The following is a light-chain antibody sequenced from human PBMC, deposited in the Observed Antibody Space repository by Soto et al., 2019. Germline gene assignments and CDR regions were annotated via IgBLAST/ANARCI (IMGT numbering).Light chain of an antibody. CDR2: EVT. V-gene: IGLV2-14*01. CDR3: SSYTSSSTYV. Sequence: QSALTQPASVSASPGQSITISCTGTSSDIGDYKYVSWYQQHPGKAPQLTISEVTSRPSGVSNRFAGSTSGNTASLTISGLHAEDEADYYCSSYTSSSTYVFGTGTKLTVL. CDR1: SSDIGDYKY. J-gene: IGLJ1*01.